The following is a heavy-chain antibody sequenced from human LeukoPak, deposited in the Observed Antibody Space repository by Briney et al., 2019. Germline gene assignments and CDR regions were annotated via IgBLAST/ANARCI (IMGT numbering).Heavy chain of an antibody. Sequence: SETLSLTCTVSGGSISSSSYYWGWIRQPPGKGLEWIGSIYYSGSTYYNPSLKSRVTISVDTSKNQFSLKLSSVTAADTAVYYCAPYSSSWEYFDYWGQGTLVTVSS. J-gene: IGHJ4*02. D-gene: IGHD6-13*01. CDR1: GGSISSSSYY. V-gene: IGHV4-39*07. CDR3: APYSSSWEYFDY. CDR2: IYYSGST.